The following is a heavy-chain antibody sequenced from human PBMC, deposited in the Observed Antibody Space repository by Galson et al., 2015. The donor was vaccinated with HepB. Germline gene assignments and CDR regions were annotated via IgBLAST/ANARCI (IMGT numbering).Heavy chain of an antibody. D-gene: IGHD6-13*01. J-gene: IGHJ5*02. CDR1: GYTFTTYA. CDR3: ARDGSSSWYRSQYNWFDP. CDR2: INAGNGNT. V-gene: IGHV1-3*01. Sequence: SVKVSCKASGYTFTTYAIHWVRQAPGQRLEWMGWINAGNGNTKYSQKFQGRVTITRDTSASTAYVELSRLRSEDTAVYYCARDGSSSWYRSQYNWFDPWGQGTLVTVSS.